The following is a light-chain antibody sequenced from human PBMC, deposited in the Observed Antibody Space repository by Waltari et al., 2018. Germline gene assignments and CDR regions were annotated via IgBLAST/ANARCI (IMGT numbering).Light chain of an antibody. CDR3: CSYAGANTWI. J-gene: IGLJ2*01. Sequence: QAALTQPPSMSGSPGQSVAISCTGTSSDIGGYDHIYWYQQHPGKAPKLMLSAVSQRPSGVSDRFSGSKSGNTASLTISGLRAEDEADYYCCSYAGANTWIFGGGTRLTVL. CDR1: SSDIGGYDH. V-gene: IGLV2-11*01. CDR2: AVS.